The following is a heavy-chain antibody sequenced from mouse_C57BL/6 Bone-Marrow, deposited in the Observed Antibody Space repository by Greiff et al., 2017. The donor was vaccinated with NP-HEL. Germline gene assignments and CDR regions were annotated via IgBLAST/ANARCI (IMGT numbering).Heavy chain of an antibody. CDR1: GYSITSGYY. CDR2: ISYDGSN. V-gene: IGHV3-6*01. CDR3: ARGATMVTHGLRVPVVSDWCKVLTKRSTTVLTGSYFDY. D-gene: IGHD2-1*01. J-gene: IGHJ2*01. Sequence: EVQLQQSGPGLVKPSQSLSLTCSDTGYSITSGYYWNWIRQFPGNKLEWMGYISYDGSNNYNPSLKNRISITRDTSKNQFFLKLNSVTTEDTATYYCARGATMVTHGLRVPVVSDWCKVLTKRSTTVLTGSYFDYWGQGTTLTVSS.